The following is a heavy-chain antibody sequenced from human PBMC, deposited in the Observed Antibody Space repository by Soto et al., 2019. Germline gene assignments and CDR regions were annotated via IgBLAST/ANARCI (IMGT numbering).Heavy chain of an antibody. Sequence: PSETLSLTCAVSGVSIISGGYSFICIRQTPGNGLEWIGYIYPTGKTYYNPSLENRVTISIDTSKNQFSLQLTSVTAADTAVYYCARAPPGPAPRWGVWGHGTTVTVSS. J-gene: IGHJ6*02. CDR2: IYPTGKT. CDR3: ARAPPGPAPRWGV. CDR1: GVSIISGGYS. V-gene: IGHV4-30-2*01. D-gene: IGHD3-16*01.